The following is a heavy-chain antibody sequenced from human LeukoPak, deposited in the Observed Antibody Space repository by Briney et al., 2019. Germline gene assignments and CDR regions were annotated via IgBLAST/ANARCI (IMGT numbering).Heavy chain of an antibody. V-gene: IGHV4-59*01. J-gene: IGHJ4*02. CDR2: IYYTGSA. D-gene: IGHD2-21*01. CDR3: ARCTGVVRGLDY. CDR1: GASISNYY. Sequence: PSVTLSLTCTVSGASISNYYWNWIRQPPGKGPEWIGYIYYTGSANYNPSLKSRVTISGDTSKNQFSLNLTSVTAADTAVYYCARCTGVVRGLDYWGQGTLVTVSS.